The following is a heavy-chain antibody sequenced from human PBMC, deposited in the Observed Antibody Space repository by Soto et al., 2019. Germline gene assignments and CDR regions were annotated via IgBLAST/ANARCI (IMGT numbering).Heavy chain of an antibody. CDR2: INHSGST. V-gene: IGHV4-34*01. D-gene: IGHD3-10*01. CDR1: GGSFSGYY. CDR3: ASRSGSYRDV. Sequence: PSETLSLTCAVYGGSFSGYYWSWIRQPPGKGLEWIGEINHSGSTNYNPSLKSRVTISVDTSKNQFSLKLSSVTAADTAVYYCASRSGSYRDVWGQGTRVTVSS. J-gene: IGHJ4*02.